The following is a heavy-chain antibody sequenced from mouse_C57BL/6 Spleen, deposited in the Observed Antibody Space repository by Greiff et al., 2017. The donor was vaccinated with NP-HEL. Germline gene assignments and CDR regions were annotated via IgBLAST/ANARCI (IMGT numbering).Heavy chain of an antibody. CDR3: ARDNYEDYFDY. J-gene: IGHJ2*01. Sequence: EVQLVESGGGLVKPGGSLKLSCAASGFTFSSYAMSWVRQTPEKRLEWVATISDGGSYTYYPDNVKGRFTISRDNAKNNLYLQMSHLKSEDTAMYYCARDNYEDYFDYWGQGTTLTVSS. CDR2: ISDGGSYT. V-gene: IGHV5-4*01. D-gene: IGHD2-1*01. CDR1: GFTFSSYA.